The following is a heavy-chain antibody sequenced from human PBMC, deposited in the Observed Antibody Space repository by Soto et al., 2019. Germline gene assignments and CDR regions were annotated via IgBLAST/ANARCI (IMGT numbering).Heavy chain of an antibody. CDR3: ARVVPSNYLVYYFDY. V-gene: IGHV4-31*03. CDR2: IYYSGST. CDR1: GGSISSGGYY. J-gene: IGHJ4*02. Sequence: QVQLQESGPGLVKPSQTLSLTCTVSGGSISSGGYYWSWIRQHPGKGLEWIGYIYYSGSTYYNPSLKSRVTISVDTSKNQFSLKLSSVTAADTAVYYCARVVPSNYLVYYFDYWVQGTLVTVSS. D-gene: IGHD2-2*01.